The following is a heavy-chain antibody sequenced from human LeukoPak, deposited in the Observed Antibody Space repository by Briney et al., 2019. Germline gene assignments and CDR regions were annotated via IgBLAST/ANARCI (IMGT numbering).Heavy chain of an antibody. Sequence: ASVKVSCKTSGFTFTGFHMHWVRQAPGQGLEWMGWINPNSGGTTYAQKFQGRVNMTRDTSISAVYMELSMLTSDDTAVYYCATPPGKVDYWGQGTLVTVSS. CDR1: GFTFTGFH. V-gene: IGHV1-2*02. CDR3: ATPPGKVDY. J-gene: IGHJ4*02. D-gene: IGHD4-23*01. CDR2: INPNSGGT.